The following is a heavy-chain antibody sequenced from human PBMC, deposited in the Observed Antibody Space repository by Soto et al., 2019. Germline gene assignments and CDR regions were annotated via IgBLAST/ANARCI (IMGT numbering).Heavy chain of an antibody. V-gene: IGHV4-59*02. D-gene: IGHD2-2*01. CDR2: IYYSGST. CDR3: ARDYLLYCSSTSCHFAYYYYGMDV. CDR1: GASVTNYY. J-gene: IGHJ6*02. Sequence: SETLSLTCSVSGASVTNYYWSWIRQPPGKGLEWIGYIYYSGSTNYNPSLKSRVTISVDTSKNQFSLKLSSVTAADTAVYYCARDYLLYCSSTSCHFAYYYYGMDVWGQGTTVTVSS.